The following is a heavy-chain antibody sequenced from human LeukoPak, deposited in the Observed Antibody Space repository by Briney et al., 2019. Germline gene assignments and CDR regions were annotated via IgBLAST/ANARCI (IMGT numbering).Heavy chain of an antibody. CDR2: INPNSGGT. CDR1: GYTFTGYY. Sequence: GASVKVSCKASGYTFTGYYMHWVRQAPGQGLEWMGWINPNSGGTNYAQKFQGRVTMTRNTSISTAYMELSSLRSEDTAVYYCARGPKYSSGVHYYYYYYMDVWGKGTTVTVSS. D-gene: IGHD6-19*01. CDR3: ARGPKYSSGVHYYYYYYMDV. V-gene: IGHV1-2*02. J-gene: IGHJ6*03.